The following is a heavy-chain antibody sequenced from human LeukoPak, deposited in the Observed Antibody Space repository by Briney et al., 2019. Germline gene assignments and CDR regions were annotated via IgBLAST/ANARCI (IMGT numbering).Heavy chain of an antibody. CDR2: INPNSGGT. CDR3: ASSTRIAPRSDYYYMDV. CDR1: GYTFTGYY. Sequence: ASVKVSCKASGYTFTGYYMHWVRQAPGQGLEWMGWINPNSGGTNYAQKFQGRVTMTRDTSISTAYMELSRLRSDDTAVYYCASSTRIAPRSDYYYMDVWGKGTTVTVSS. J-gene: IGHJ6*03. D-gene: IGHD6-13*01. V-gene: IGHV1-2*02.